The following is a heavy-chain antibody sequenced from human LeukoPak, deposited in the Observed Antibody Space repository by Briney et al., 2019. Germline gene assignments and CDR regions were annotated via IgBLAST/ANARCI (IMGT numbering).Heavy chain of an antibody. V-gene: IGHV4-59*08. J-gene: IGHJ4*02. CDR1: GGSISSYY. CDR3: ARRGGSGKSYDY. CDR2: IYYSGST. D-gene: IGHD3-10*01. Sequence: TSETLSLTCTVSGGSISSYYWSWIRQPPGKRLEWIGYIYYSGSTNYNPSLKSRVTISVDTSKNQFSLKLSSVTAADTAVYYCARRGGSGKSYDYWGQGTLVTVSS.